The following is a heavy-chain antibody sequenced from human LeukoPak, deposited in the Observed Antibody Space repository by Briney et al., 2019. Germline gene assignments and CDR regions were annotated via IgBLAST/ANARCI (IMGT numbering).Heavy chain of an antibody. Sequence: PSETLSLTCTVSGGSISSYYWSWIRQPPGKGLEWIGYIYYSGNTNYNPSLKSRATISVDTSKNQFSLKLSSVTAADTAVYYCAREPLIVPRGVSFDYWGQGTLVTVSS. CDR3: AREPLIVPRGVSFDY. V-gene: IGHV4-59*01. CDR1: GGSISSYY. CDR2: IYYSGNT. J-gene: IGHJ4*02. D-gene: IGHD2-8*01.